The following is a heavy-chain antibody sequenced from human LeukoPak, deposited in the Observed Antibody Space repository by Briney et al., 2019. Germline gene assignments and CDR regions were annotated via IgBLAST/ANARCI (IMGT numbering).Heavy chain of an antibody. V-gene: IGHV3-11*04. CDR1: GFTFSDYY. CDR2: ISSGSSTI. Sequence: GGSLRLSCAASGFTFSDYYMSWIRQAPGKGLEWVSYISSGSSTIYYADSVKGRFTVSRDNGKKSLYLHMNSLRAEDTAVYYCARSSFSYYDILTGYSYYMDVWGKGTTVTVSS. D-gene: IGHD3-9*01. J-gene: IGHJ6*03. CDR3: ARSSFSYYDILTGYSYYMDV.